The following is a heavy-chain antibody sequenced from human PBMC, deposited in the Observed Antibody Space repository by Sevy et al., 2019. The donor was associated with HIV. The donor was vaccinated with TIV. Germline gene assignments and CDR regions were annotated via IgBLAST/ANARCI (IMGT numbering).Heavy chain of an antibody. CDR2: SNPNSGGT. CDR3: ARDFRLRGYSYGSFDY. V-gene: IGHV1-2*02. J-gene: IGHJ4*02. D-gene: IGHD5-18*01. Sequence: ASVKVSCKASGYTFTGQYIHWVRQAPGQGLEWMGWSNPNSGGTNYRRDFQGRVTLPRDTSITTAYMEVSGLKSDDTAIYYCARDFRLRGYSYGSFDYWGQGTLVTVSS. CDR1: GYTFTGQY.